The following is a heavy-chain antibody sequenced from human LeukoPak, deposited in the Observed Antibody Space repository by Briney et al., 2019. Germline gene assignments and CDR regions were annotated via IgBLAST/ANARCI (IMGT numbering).Heavy chain of an antibody. V-gene: IGHV1-69*13. J-gene: IGHJ4*02. D-gene: IGHD3-16*02. Sequence: SVKVSCKASGGTFSSYAISWVRQAPGQGLEWMGGIIPIFGTANYAQKFQGRVTITADESTSTAYMELRSLRSDDTAVYYCARDPSNTSGRYTYFDYWGQGTLVTVSS. CDR2: IIPIFGTA. CDR3: ARDPSNTSGRYTYFDY. CDR1: GGTFSSYA.